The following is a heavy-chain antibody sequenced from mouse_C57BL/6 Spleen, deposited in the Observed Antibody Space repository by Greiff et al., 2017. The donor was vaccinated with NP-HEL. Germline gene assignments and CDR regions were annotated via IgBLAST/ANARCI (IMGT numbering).Heavy chain of an antibody. Sequence: VQLQQSGPVLVKPGASVKMSCKASGYTFTDYYMNWVKQSHGKSLEWIGVINPYNGGTSYNQKFKGKATLTVDKSSSTAYMELNSLTSEDSAVYYCARRNGYDYFDYWGQGTTLTVSS. J-gene: IGHJ2*01. D-gene: IGHD2-2*01. CDR1: GYTFTDYY. CDR3: ARRNGYDYFDY. CDR2: INPYNGGT. V-gene: IGHV1-19*01.